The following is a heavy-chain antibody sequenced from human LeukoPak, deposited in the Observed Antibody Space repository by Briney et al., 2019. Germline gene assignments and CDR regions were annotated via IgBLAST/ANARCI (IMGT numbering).Heavy chain of an antibody. J-gene: IGHJ4*02. CDR1: GGSISSSSYY. D-gene: IGHD5-18*01. CDR3: ARGRKVDTAMVMSFDY. CDR2: IYYSGST. V-gene: IGHV4-39*07. Sequence: PSETLSLTCTVSGGSISSSSYYWGWIRQPPGKGLEWIGSIYYSGSTYYNPSLKSRVTISVDTSKNQFSLKLSSVNAADTAVYYCARGRKVDTAMVMSFDYWGQGTLVTVSS.